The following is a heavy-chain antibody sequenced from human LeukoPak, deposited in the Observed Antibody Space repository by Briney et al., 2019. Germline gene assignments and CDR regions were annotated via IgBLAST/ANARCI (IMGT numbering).Heavy chain of an antibody. CDR3: ARGPATTLAYIAAAGFPFDY. CDR2: IYPGDSDA. V-gene: IGHV5-51*01. Sequence: GESLKISCKGSGYSFTSYWIGWVRQMPGKGLEWMGIIYPGDSDARYSPSFEGQVTISADKSISTAYLQWSSLKASDTAMYYCARGPATTLAYIAAAGFPFDYWGQGTLVTVSS. CDR1: GYSFTSYW. D-gene: IGHD6-13*01. J-gene: IGHJ4*02.